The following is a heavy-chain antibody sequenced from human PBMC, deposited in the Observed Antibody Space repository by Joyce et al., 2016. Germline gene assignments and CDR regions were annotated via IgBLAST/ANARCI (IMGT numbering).Heavy chain of an antibody. D-gene: IGHD2-2*01. CDR2: INGGSRT. Sequence: EVQLLQSGGGLVQPGGSMRLSWAASGFTFSSYAMGWVRQAPGKGLVWVSAINGGSRTYYADSMKCRFTISRDNSKNTLYLQMNSLRADDTALYYCAKDLNEYATSPFDYWGQGTLVTVSS. CDR1: GFTFSSYA. J-gene: IGHJ4*02. CDR3: AKDLNEYATSPFDY. V-gene: IGHV3-23*01.